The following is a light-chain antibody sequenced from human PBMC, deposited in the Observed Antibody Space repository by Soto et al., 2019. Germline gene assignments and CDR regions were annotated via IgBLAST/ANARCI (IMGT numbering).Light chain of an antibody. CDR3: VLYMGIGVWV. J-gene: IGLJ3*02. CDR1: SGSVSTSYY. V-gene: IGLV8-61*01. Sequence: QTVVTQEPSFSVAPGMTVTLTCGLSSGSVSTSYYPSCYQQTPGQAPRTLIYSTNTRTSGVPDRFSGSILGNKAALTITGAQADDEYDYYCVLYMGIGVWVFGGRTKLTL. CDR2: STN.